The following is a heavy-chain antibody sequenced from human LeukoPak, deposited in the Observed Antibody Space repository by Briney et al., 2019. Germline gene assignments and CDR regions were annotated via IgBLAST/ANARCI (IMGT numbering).Heavy chain of an antibody. CDR3: AKPPGGSGDYFDY. J-gene: IGHJ4*02. Sequence: PGGSLRLSCAASGFTFSSYGIHWVRQAPGKGLEWVTFIRYDGSTTYYTDSVKGRFTISRDNSKNTVYLQMNSLRAEDTAIYYCAKPPGGSGDYFDYWGQGTLVTVSS. CDR2: IRYDGSTT. CDR1: GFTFSSYG. D-gene: IGHD3-10*01. V-gene: IGHV3-30*02.